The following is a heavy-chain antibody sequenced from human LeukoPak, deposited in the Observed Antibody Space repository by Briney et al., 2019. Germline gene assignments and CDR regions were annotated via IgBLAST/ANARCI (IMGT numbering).Heavy chain of an antibody. J-gene: IGHJ4*02. CDR3: TVAWLAYYFDY. CDR1: GFTFSSYN. Sequence: GGSLRLSCAASGFTFSSYNMNWVRQAPGKGLEWVSYISSSSSTIYYADSVKGRFTISRDNAKNSLYLQMNSLRAEDTAVYYCTVAWLAYYFDYWGQGTLVTVSS. D-gene: IGHD4-23*01. V-gene: IGHV3-48*01. CDR2: ISSSSSTI.